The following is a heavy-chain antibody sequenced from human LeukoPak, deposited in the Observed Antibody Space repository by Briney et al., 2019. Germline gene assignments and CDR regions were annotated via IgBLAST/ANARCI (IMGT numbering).Heavy chain of an antibody. CDR2: ISWNGGSI. D-gene: IGHD3-10*01. CDR3: VKDGLFASGTYYNGYFEY. Sequence: GGSLRLSCAASGFTSYDYGMHWVRRAPGKGLEGGSGISWNGGSIGYADSVKGRFTISRDNAKRSLYLQMNSLRREGTALYYCVKDGLFASGTYYNGYFEYWGQGTLVTVSS. V-gene: IGHV3-9*02. J-gene: IGHJ4*02. CDR1: GFTSYDYG.